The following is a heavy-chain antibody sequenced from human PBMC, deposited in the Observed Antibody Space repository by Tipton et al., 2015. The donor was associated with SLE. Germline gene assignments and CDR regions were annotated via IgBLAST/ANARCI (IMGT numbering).Heavy chain of an antibody. Sequence: TLSLTCAVYGGSFSGYYWSWIRQPPGKGLEWIGEINHSGSTNYNPSLKSRVTISVDTSKNQFSLKLSSVTAADTAVYYCATCKGSYWYFDLWGRGSLVTVSS. D-gene: IGHD2/OR15-2a*01. CDR2: INHSGST. CDR3: ATCKGSYWYFDL. CDR1: GGSFSGYY. J-gene: IGHJ2*01. V-gene: IGHV4-34*09.